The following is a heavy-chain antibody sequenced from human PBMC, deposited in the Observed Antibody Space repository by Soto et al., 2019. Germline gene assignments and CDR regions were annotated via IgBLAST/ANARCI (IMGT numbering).Heavy chain of an antibody. CDR2: IKSKTDGGTT. CDR3: TTAGRVDYIWGSYRSNWFDP. Sequence: GGSLRLSCAASGFTFSNAWMSWVRQAPGKGLEWVGRIKSKTDGGTTDYAAPVKGRFTISRDDSKNTLYLQMNSLKTEDTAVYYCTTAGRVDYIWGSYRSNWFDPWGQGTLVTVSS. CDR1: GFTFSNAW. J-gene: IGHJ5*02. D-gene: IGHD3-16*02. V-gene: IGHV3-15*01.